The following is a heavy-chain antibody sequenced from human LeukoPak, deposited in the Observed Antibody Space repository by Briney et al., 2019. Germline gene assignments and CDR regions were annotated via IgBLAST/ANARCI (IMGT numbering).Heavy chain of an antibody. CDR3: ARDVSSGDYDVPVFDY. D-gene: IGHD4-17*01. V-gene: IGHV1-69*05. J-gene: IGHJ4*02. Sequence: SVKVSCKASGGTFSSYAISWVRQAPGQGLEWMGGIIPIFGTANYAQKFQGRVTITTDESTSTAYMELSSLRSEDTAVYYCARDVSSGDYDVPVFDYWGQGTLVTVSS. CDR1: GGTFSSYA. CDR2: IIPIFGTA.